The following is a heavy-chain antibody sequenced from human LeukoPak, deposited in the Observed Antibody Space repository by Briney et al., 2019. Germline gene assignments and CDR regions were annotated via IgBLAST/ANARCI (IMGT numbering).Heavy chain of an antibody. D-gene: IGHD6-13*01. Sequence: PGGSLRLSCAASGFTFSSYGMHWVRQAPGKGLEWVAVISYDGSNKYYADSVKGRFTISRDNSKNTLYLQMNSLRAEDTAVYYCAKPVHSSSRRFYYGMDVWGQGTTVTVSS. CDR1: GFTFSSYG. J-gene: IGHJ6*02. CDR3: AKPVHSSSRRFYYGMDV. V-gene: IGHV3-30*18. CDR2: ISYDGSNK.